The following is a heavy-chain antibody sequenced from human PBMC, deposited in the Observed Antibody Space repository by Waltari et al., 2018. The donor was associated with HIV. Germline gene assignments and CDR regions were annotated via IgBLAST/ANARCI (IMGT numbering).Heavy chain of an antibody. V-gene: IGHV4-39*07. CDR2: IYYSGST. CDR3: AREGEHAFDI. Sequence: QLQLQESGPGLVKPSETLSLTCTVSVGSIRSSSYYWGWIRQPPGKGRGWIGSIYYSGSTYYNPSCMSLVTISVDTFKNQFSLKLSRLRSDDTAVYYCAREGEHAFDIWGQGTMVTVSS. CDR1: VGSIRSSSYY. D-gene: IGHD3-16*01. J-gene: IGHJ3*02.